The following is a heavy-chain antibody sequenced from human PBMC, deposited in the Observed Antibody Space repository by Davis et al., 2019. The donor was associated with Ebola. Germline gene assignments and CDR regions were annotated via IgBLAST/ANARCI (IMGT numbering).Heavy chain of an antibody. Sequence: SVKVSCKSSGDTFSKYPISWVRQAPGQGLEWMGGFIPILAITNYAQKFQGRVTITADKSTSTVYIEFSSLRSEDTAVYYCANKAGLGGSYVYYYMEVWGKGTTVTVSS. J-gene: IGHJ6*03. CDR1: GDTFSKYP. CDR3: ANKAGLGGSYVYYYMEV. D-gene: IGHD6-13*01. V-gene: IGHV1-69*10. CDR2: FIPILAIT.